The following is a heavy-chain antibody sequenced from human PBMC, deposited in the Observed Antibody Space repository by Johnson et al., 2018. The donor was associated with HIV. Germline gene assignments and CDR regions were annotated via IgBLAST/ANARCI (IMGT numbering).Heavy chain of an antibody. Sequence: QVQLVESGGGLVKPGGSLRLSCAASGFTFSDYYMVWICQAPGKGLEWVSGINWNGDTTASADSVKGQFTISSDNAKNSLYLQMNSLRVEETAVYYCSRSGGYPNAFDMWGQGTLVTVPA. J-gene: IGHJ3*02. V-gene: IGHV3-11*04. CDR2: INWNGDTT. CDR1: GFTFSDYY. CDR3: SRSGGYPNAFDM. D-gene: IGHD6-13*01.